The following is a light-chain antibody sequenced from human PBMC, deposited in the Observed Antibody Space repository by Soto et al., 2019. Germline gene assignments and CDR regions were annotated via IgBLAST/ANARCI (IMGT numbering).Light chain of an antibody. CDR2: DGF. J-gene: IGKJ1*01. V-gene: IGKV1-5*01. CDR3: QQYDSYPVT. CDR1: QSISGW. Sequence: DIQMTQSPSTLSASVGDRVTITCRASQSISGWLAWYQLKPGEAPKLLIYDGFSLEGGVPSRFSGSGSGTEFTLTIISLQPDDSATYYCQQYDSYPVTFGRGTKVDIK.